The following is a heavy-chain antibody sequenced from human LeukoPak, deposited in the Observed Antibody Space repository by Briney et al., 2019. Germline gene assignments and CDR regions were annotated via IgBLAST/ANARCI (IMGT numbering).Heavy chain of an antibody. J-gene: IGHJ6*03. CDR1: GYTFTSYY. V-gene: IGHV1-46*03. CDR2: INPSGGST. Sequence: ASVKVSCKASGYTFTSYYMHWVRQAPGQGLEWMGIINPSGGSTSYAQKFQGRGTMTRDTSPSTVYMELSSLRSEDTAVYYCARDFLEWLFSNHYYYYMAVWGKGTTVTVSS. D-gene: IGHD3-3*01. CDR3: ARDFLEWLFSNHYYYYMAV.